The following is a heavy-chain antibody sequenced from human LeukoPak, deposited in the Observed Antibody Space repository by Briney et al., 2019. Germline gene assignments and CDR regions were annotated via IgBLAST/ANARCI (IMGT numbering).Heavy chain of an antibody. J-gene: IGHJ2*01. Sequence: SETLFLTCTVSGGSISSSSYYWGWIRQPPGKGLEWIGSIYYSGSTYYNPSLKSRVTISVDTSRNQFSLKLTSVTAADTAVYYCARRGDYRHWYFDLWGRGTLVTVSS. CDR2: IYYSGST. D-gene: IGHD4-11*01. V-gene: IGHV4-39*01. CDR3: ARRGDYRHWYFDL. CDR1: GGSISSSSYY.